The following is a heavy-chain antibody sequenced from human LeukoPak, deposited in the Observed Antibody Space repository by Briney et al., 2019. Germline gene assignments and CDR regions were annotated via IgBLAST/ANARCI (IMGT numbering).Heavy chain of an antibody. D-gene: IGHD4-17*01. CDR1: GFTFDDYA. V-gene: IGHV3-9*01. J-gene: IGHJ6*02. CDR2: ISWNSGSI. CDR3: AKAATVTPWYYYGMDV. Sequence: GGSPRLSCAASGFTFDDYAMDWVRQAPGKGLEWVSGISWNSGSIGYADSVKGRFTISRDNAKNSLYLQMNSLRAEDTALYYCAKAATVTPWYYYGMDVWGQGTTVTVSS.